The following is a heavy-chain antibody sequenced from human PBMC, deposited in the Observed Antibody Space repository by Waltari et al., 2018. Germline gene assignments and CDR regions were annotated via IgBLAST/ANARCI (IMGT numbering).Heavy chain of an antibody. CDR1: GGSISRYY. Sequence: QVQLQESGPGLVKPSETLSLTCTVSGGSISRYYWSWIRQPPGKGLEWLGYIYYSGNTNYNPSLKSRVTISVDTSKNQFSLKLSSVTAADTAVYYCARWIGSEAFDIWGQGTMVTVSS. J-gene: IGHJ3*02. CDR2: IYYSGNT. D-gene: IGHD2-2*03. V-gene: IGHV4-59*08. CDR3: ARWIGSEAFDI.